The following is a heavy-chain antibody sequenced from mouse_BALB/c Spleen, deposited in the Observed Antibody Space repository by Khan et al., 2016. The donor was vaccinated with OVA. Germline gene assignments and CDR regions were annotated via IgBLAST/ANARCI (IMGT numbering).Heavy chain of an antibody. Sequence: EVKLMESGPGLVKPSQSLSLTCTVTGYSITSDYAWKWIRQFPGNKLEWMGFISYSGNTKYNPTLKSRFSITRDTSKNQFFLQLNSVTTEDTATYYCARVYGGDFDYWGQGTSLTVSS. CDR2: ISYSGNT. CDR3: ARVYGGDFDY. CDR1: GYSITSDYA. D-gene: IGHD1-1*01. J-gene: IGHJ2*02. V-gene: IGHV3-2*02.